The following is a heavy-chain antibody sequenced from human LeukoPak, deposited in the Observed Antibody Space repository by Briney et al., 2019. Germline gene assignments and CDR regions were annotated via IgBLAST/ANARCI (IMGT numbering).Heavy chain of an antibody. D-gene: IGHD6-13*01. CDR2: IYYSGTT. V-gene: IGHV4-59*01. CDR3: ATGVYIAAAQYAY. J-gene: IGHJ4*02. Sequence: SETLSLTCTVSGGSISSYYWSWIRQPPGKGLEWIGYIYYSGTTNYNPSLKSRVTISVDTSKNQFSLKLSSVTAADTAVYYCATGVYIAAAQYAYWGQGTLVTVSS. CDR1: GGSISSYY.